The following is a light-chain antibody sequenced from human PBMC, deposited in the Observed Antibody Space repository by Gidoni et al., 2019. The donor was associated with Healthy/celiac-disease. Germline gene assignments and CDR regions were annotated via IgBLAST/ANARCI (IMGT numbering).Light chain of an antibody. Sequence: DIVLTQSPDSFALSLGERATINCKSSQSVLYSSNNKNYLAWYQQKPGQPPKLLIYWASTRESGFPDRFSGSGSGTDFTLTISSLQAEDVAVYYCQQDYSTQTSXQXTKVEIK. J-gene: IGKJ1*01. CDR2: WAS. CDR3: QQDYSTQT. V-gene: IGKV4-1*01. CDR1: QSVLYSSNNKNY.